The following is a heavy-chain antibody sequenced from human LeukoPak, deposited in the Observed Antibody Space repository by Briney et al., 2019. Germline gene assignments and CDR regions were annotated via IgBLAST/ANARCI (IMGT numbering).Heavy chain of an antibody. CDR1: GGTFSSYA. D-gene: IGHD3-10*01. V-gene: IGHV1-69*13. Sequence: ASVKVSCKASGGTFSSYAISWVRQAPGQGLEWMGGIIPIFGTANYAQKFQGRVTITADEPTSTAYMELSSLRSEDTAVYYCASYYGSGSYYTNWFDPWGQGTLVTVSS. CDR2: IIPIFGTA. CDR3: ASYYGSGSYYTNWFDP. J-gene: IGHJ5*02.